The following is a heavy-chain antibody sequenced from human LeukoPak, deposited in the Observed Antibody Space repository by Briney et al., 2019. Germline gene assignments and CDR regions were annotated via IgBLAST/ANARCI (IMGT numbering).Heavy chain of an antibody. V-gene: IGHV1-18*01. CDR2: ISAYNGNT. Sequence: VASVKVYCKASGYTFTSYGISWVRQAPGQGLEWMGWISAYNGNTNYAQKLQGRVTMTTDTSTSTAYMELRSLRSDDTAVYYCARDGAQRLRYFDWFPMGQNWFDPWGQGTLVTVSS. CDR3: ARDGAQRLRYFDWFPMGQNWFDP. J-gene: IGHJ5*02. CDR1: GYTFTSYG. D-gene: IGHD3-9*01.